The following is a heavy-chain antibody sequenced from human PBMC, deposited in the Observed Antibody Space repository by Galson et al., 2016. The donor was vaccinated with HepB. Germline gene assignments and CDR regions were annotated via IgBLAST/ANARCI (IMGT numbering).Heavy chain of an antibody. CDR2: LKPNRGGT. D-gene: IGHD2-15*01. V-gene: IGHV1-2*02. CDR1: YTFTGHY. Sequence: YTFTGHYIHWLRQAPGQGRQWVGSLKPNRGGTNFAQEFHGRVTMTGDTSISTAYMELSRLRSDDRAVYYCTTGPGYCGSCLDYWGQGTHVSVSA. J-gene: IGHJ4*02. CDR3: TTGPGYCGSCLDY.